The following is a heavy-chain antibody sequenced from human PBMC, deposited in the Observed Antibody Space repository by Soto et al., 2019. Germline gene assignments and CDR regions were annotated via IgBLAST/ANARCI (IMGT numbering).Heavy chain of an antibody. V-gene: IGHV4-34*01. CDR1: GGSFSGYY. CDR2: INHSGST. D-gene: IGHD1-26*01. Sequence: PSETLSLTCAVYGGSFSGYYWSWIRQPPGKGLEWIGEINHSGSTNYNPSLKSRVTISVDTSKNQFSLKLSSVTAADTAVYYCARARWELLPRICVDPWGQGTLVTVSS. CDR3: ARARWELLPRICVDP. J-gene: IGHJ5*02.